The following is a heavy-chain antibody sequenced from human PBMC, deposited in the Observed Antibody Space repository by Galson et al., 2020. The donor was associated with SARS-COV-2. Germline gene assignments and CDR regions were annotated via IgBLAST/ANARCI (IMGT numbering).Heavy chain of an antibody. CDR3: ARTFSRGDGNFDY. V-gene: IGHV4-39*07. Sequence: SETLSLTCTVSGGSISSSSYYWGWIRQPPGKGLEWIGSIYYSGSTYYNPSLKSRVTISVDTSKNQFSLKLSSVTAADTAVYYCARTFSRGDGNFDYWGQGTLVTVSS. D-gene: IGHD2-21*02. CDR1: GGSISSSSYY. CDR2: IYYSGST. J-gene: IGHJ4*02.